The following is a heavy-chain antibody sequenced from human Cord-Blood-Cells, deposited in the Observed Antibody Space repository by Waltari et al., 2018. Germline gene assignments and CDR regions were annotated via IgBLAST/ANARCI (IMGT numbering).Heavy chain of an antibody. J-gene: IGHJ3*02. CDR1: GFTFSSYG. D-gene: IGHD7-27*01. CDR2: IWYDGSNK. CDR3: ARDLWGSDAFDI. V-gene: IGHV3-33*01. Sequence: QVQLVESGGGVVQPGRSLRLSCAASGFTFSSYGMPWVRQAPGKGLGWVAVIWYDGSNKYYADSVKGRFTISRDNSKNTLYLQMNSLRAEDTAVYYCARDLWGSDAFDIWGQGTMVTVSS.